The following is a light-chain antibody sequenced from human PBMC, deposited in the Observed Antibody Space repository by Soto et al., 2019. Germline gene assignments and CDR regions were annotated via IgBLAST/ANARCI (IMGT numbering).Light chain of an antibody. J-gene: IGKJ4*01. Sequence: ETVLTQSPATLSLSPGQRATLSCRASQSVGTSLAWYQQKPGQAPRLLIYDASTRATDIPARFSGSGSGTDFTLTSSSLAPEDFAVYYYQQCVALPLPTIGGGTKVEL. CDR3: QQCVALPLPT. CDR1: QSVGTS. V-gene: IGKV3-11*01. CDR2: DAS.